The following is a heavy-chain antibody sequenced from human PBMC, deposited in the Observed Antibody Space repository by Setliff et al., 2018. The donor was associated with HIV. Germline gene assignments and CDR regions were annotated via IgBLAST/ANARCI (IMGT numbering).Heavy chain of an antibody. Sequence: SETLSLTCTVSGGSISSYYWSWIRQPPGQGLEWIGYIYYSGSTNYNPSLKSRVTISVDTSKNQFSLELSSVTAADTAVYYCARQDYYYYYMDVGGKGTTVTVSS. CDR1: GGSISSYY. CDR2: IYYSGST. J-gene: IGHJ6*03. V-gene: IGHV4-59*08. CDR3: ARQDYYYYYMDV.